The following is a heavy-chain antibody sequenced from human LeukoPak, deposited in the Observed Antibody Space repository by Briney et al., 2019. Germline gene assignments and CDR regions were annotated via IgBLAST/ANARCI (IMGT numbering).Heavy chain of an antibody. V-gene: IGHV4-4*07. CDR2: LHASEST. CDR1: GAYISNYY. Sequence: SETLSLTCTVSGAYISNYYWTWVRQPAAQGLEWIGRLHASESTIYNPSLKSRVTMSMDTSNDQLSLPLTSVTAADSAIYCFVTHSSGAGFDVWGQGTVVSVSS. J-gene: IGHJ3*01. CDR3: VTHSSGAGFDV. D-gene: IGHD3-22*01.